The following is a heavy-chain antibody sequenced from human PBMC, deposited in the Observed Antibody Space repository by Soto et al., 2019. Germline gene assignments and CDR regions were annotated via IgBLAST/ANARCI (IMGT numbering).Heavy chain of an antibody. CDR1: GGTFSSYA. V-gene: IGHV1-69*01. CDR2: IIPISGTA. J-gene: IGHJ6*02. D-gene: IGHD2-2*01. Sequence: QVQLVQSGAEVKKPGSSVKVSCKASGGTFSSYAISWVRQAPGQGLEWMGGIIPISGTANYAQKFQGRVTITADEPTSTAYMELSSLRSEDTALYYCARSQGSSTSLEIYYYYYYGMDVWGQGTTVTVSS. CDR3: ARSQGSSTSLEIYYYYYYGMDV.